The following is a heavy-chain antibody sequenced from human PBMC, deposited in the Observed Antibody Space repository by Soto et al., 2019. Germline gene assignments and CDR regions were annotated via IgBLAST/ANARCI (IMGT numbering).Heavy chain of an antibody. CDR3: ARVRCTTSDCFHDY. Sequence: WGALILSCASSGFTSRTYWMSWVRQAPGKGLEWVANTKRDGSGEYYMDSVKGRFTISRDNAKNSLYLQMNSLRVEDTAMYYCARVRCTTSDCFHDYWGQGTLVTVSS. CDR2: TKRDGSGE. CDR1: GFTSRTYW. V-gene: IGHV3-7*03. J-gene: IGHJ4*02. D-gene: IGHD2-21*02.